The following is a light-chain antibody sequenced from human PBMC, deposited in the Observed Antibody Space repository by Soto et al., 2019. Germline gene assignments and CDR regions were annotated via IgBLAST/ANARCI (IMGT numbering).Light chain of an antibody. V-gene: IGKV1-39*01. Sequence: DIHLTQSPSSLSPSIGGGVTITGRASQVISTSLAWYQQKPGKAPKLLIFDASTLQSGVPSRFSGSGSGTDFTLTISSLQPEDFATYYCQQSYSTPLTFGQGTRLEIK. CDR1: QVISTS. CDR2: DAS. J-gene: IGKJ5*01. CDR3: QQSYSTPLT.